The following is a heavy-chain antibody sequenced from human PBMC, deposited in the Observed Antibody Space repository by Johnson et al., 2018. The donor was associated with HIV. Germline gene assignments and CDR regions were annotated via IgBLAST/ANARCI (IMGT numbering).Heavy chain of an antibody. Sequence: VQLVESGGGVVRPGGSLRLYCAASGFTFDDYGMTWVRQAPGKGLEWVANIKKDGSEKYYVDSVQGRFTISRDNAKNSLYLQMNSLRAGDTAVYYCARADGDYEDAFDIWGQGTMVTVSS. CDR3: ARADGDYEDAFDI. J-gene: IGHJ3*02. CDR2: IKKDGSEK. V-gene: IGHV3-7*01. CDR1: GFTFDDYG. D-gene: IGHD4-17*01.